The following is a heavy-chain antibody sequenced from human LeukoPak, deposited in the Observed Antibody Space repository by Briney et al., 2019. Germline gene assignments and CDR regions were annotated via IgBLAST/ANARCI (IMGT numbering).Heavy chain of an antibody. CDR1: GYTFTGHY. CDR3: ATDRNPYSRSFNWFDP. J-gene: IGHJ5*02. D-gene: IGHD1-26*01. Sequence: ASVTVSCKASGYTFTGHYMHWLRQAPGQGLEWMGWVNPNTGGTNYAQKFQGRVTMTRDTSITTAYMELSRLIFDDTAIYYCATDRNPYSRSFNWFDPWGQGTLVTVSS. CDR2: VNPNTGGT. V-gene: IGHV1-2*02.